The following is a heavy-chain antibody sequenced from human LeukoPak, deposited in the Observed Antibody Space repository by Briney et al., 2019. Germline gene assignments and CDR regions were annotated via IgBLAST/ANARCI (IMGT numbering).Heavy chain of an antibody. J-gene: IGHJ6*03. Sequence: PGGFLRLSCAASGFTFSSYGMHWVRQAPGKGLEWVAFIRYDGSNKYYADSVKGRFTISRDNSKNTLYLQMNSLRAEDTAVYYCAKDRVDCSSTSCLYYYYYYMDVWGKGTTVTVSS. CDR2: IRYDGSNK. D-gene: IGHD2-2*01. CDR3: AKDRVDCSSTSCLYYYYYYMDV. V-gene: IGHV3-30*02. CDR1: GFTFSSYG.